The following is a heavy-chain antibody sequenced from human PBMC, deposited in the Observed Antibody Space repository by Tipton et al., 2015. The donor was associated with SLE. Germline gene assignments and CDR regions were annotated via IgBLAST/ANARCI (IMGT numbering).Heavy chain of an antibody. J-gene: IGHJ4*02. Sequence: GSLRLSCVASGFTLSTYWMHWIRQDPGKGLVWVSRINTDGSSITYADSVKGRFTISRDNVKNTVYLQMNSLRAEDTAVYYCARARSYRAAGDYWGQGTLVTVSS. CDR3: ARARSYRAAGDY. D-gene: IGHD2-2*02. CDR1: GFTLSTYW. V-gene: IGHV3-74*01. CDR2: INTDGSSI.